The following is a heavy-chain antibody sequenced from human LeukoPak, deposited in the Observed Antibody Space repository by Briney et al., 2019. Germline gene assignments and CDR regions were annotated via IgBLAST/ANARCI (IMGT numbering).Heavy chain of an antibody. Sequence: ASVKVSCKASGYTFTGHSMYWVRQAPGQGLEWMGWIKPNSGGTNYAQKFQGRVTMTRDTSISTAYMELSRLRSDDTAVYYCARDLYYGSGSYENWFDPWGQGTLVTVSS. V-gene: IGHV1-2*02. D-gene: IGHD3-10*01. CDR3: ARDLYYGSGSYENWFDP. CDR2: IKPNSGGT. CDR1: GYTFTGHS. J-gene: IGHJ5*02.